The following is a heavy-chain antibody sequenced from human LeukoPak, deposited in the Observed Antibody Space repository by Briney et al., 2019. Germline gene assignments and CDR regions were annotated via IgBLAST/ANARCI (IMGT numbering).Heavy chain of an antibody. CDR3: ARGEDRGYDLDS. V-gene: IGHV4-30-4*08. CDR2: NYYTGST. D-gene: IGHD5-12*01. Sequence: PSETLSLTCTVSRGSISSDPYYWCWFRQPPGKGLEWLGYNYYTGSTRYNPSLKSRVTISVYTSKNHVSLKLTSVTAADTAVYFCARGEDRGYDLDSWGQGILVTVSS. CDR1: RGSISSDPYY. J-gene: IGHJ4*02.